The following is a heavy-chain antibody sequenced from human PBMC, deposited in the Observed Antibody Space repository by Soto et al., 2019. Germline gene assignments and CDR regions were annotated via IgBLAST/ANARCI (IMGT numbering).Heavy chain of an antibody. J-gene: IGHJ5*02. CDR1: GYTFTSYP. D-gene: IGHD2-15*01. CDR2: INAGNGGT. Sequence: ASVKVSCKASGYTFTSYPMNWLRQAPGQRPEWMGWINAGNGGTKYSQKFQGRVSITRDTSASTAYMQLSRLRSVDTAVYYCATDRGGYCSGGSCSEAWFDPWGQGTLVTVSS. V-gene: IGHV1-3*01. CDR3: ATDRGGYCSGGSCSEAWFDP.